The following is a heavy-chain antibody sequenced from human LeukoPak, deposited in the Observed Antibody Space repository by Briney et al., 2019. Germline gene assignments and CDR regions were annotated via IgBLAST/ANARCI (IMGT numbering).Heavy chain of an antibody. CDR3: ARDRHVGIVVVPAYGMDV. CDR2: IIPIFGTA. CDR1: LDTFSSYA. D-gene: IGHD2-2*01. J-gene: IGHJ6*02. Sequence: SLKVSCKASLDTFSSYAISWVPQAPGQRLERMGRIIPIFGTANYAQKFQGRVTITADESTSTAYMGLSSQRSEETAVYCCARDRHVGIVVVPAYGMDVWGQGTTVTVSS. V-gene: IGHV1-69*13.